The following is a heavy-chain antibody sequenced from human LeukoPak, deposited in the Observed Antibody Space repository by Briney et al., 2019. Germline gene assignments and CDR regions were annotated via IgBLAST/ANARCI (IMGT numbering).Heavy chain of an antibody. Sequence: GGSLRLSCAASGFTVSSNYMSWVRQAPGKGLEWVSVIYSGGSTYYADSVKSRFTISRDNSKNTLYLQMNSLRAEDTAVYYCARGITVTTIDYWGEGTLVTVSS. J-gene: IGHJ4*02. V-gene: IGHV3-53*01. D-gene: IGHD4-17*01. CDR2: IYSGGST. CDR3: ARGITVTTIDY. CDR1: GFTVSSNY.